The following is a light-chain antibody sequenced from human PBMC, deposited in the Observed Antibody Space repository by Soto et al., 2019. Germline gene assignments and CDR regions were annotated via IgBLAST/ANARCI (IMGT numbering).Light chain of an antibody. V-gene: IGKV1-17*01. CDR2: AAS. CDR1: QAIRSD. CDR3: LQHNSYPLT. Sequence: DIQMTQSPSSLSASVGDSITISCRASQAIRSDLGWYQQKPGRAPKRLIYAASSLHIGVPSRFSGSGSGTEFTLTISSLQPEDFATYYCLQHNSYPLTFGQGTRLEIK. J-gene: IGKJ5*01.